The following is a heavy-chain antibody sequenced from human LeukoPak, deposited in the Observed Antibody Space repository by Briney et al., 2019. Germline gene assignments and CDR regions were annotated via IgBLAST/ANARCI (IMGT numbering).Heavy chain of an antibody. J-gene: IGHJ3*02. D-gene: IGHD2/OR15-2a*01. CDR2: IYYSGST. V-gene: IGHV4-59*01. CDR1: GGSISSYY. Sequence: SETLSLTCTVSGGSISSYYWSWIRQPPGKGLEWIGYIYYSGSTNYNPSLKSRVTISVDTSKNQFSLKLSSVTAADTAVYYCVRDFSAAFDIWGQGTMVTVSS. CDR3: VRDFSAAFDI.